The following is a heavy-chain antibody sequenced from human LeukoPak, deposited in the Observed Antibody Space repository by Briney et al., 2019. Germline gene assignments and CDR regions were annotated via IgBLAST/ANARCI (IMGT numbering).Heavy chain of an antibody. CDR3: ARDPPGQQLDYFDY. J-gene: IGHJ4*02. CDR2: ISYDGSNK. V-gene: IGHV3-30*04. D-gene: IGHD6-13*01. CDR1: GFTFSSYA. Sequence: PGRSLRLSCAASGFTFSSYAMHWVRQAPGKGLEWVAVISYDGSNKYYADSVKGRFTISRDNSKNTLYLQMNSLRAEDTAVYYCARDPPGQQLDYFDYWGQGTLVTVSS.